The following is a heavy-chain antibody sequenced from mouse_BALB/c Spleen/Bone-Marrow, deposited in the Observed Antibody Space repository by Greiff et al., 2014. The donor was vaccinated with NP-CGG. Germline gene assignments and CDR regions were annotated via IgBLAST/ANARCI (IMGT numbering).Heavy chain of an antibody. CDR3: AGPLYDGYYVAY. D-gene: IGHD2-3*01. CDR2: ISNSGGST. J-gene: IGHJ3*01. V-gene: IGHV5-12*02. CDR1: GFTFSDYY. Sequence: EVQLVESGGGLVQPGGSLKLSCATSGFTFSDYYMYWVRQTPEKRLEWVAYISNSGGSTYYPDTVKGRFTISRDNAKNTLYLQMSRLKSEDTAMYYCAGPLYDGYYVAYWGQGTLVTVSA.